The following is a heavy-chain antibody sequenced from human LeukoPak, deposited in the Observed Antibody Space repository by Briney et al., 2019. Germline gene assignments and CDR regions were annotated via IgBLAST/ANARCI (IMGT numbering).Heavy chain of an antibody. CDR3: AREGYYGSGSPPSLYFDY. J-gene: IGHJ4*02. CDR1: GFTFRNYV. V-gene: IGHV3-30-3*01. CDR2: TSSDLNVK. Sequence: GGSLRLSCAASGFTFRNYVIHWVRQAPGKGLEWVAVTSSDLNVKLYADSVKGRFTISRDNSRSTLYLQMNSLRAEDTAIYYCAREGYYGSGSPPSLYFDYWGQGTLVTVSS. D-gene: IGHD3-10*01.